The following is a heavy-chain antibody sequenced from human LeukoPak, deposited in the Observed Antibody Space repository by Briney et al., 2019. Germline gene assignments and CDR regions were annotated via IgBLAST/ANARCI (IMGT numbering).Heavy chain of an antibody. D-gene: IGHD4-23*01. CDR1: GFILSYYG. CDR3: AKERGHSKPFDY. Sequence: GGSLRLSCEVSGFILSYYGMNWVRQAPGKGLEWVSAISDSGDATYYADSVKGRFTISRDNSKRTLYLQMNNLRAEDTALYYCAKERGHSKPFDYWGQGTLVTVSS. CDR2: ISDSGDAT. V-gene: IGHV3-23*01. J-gene: IGHJ4*02.